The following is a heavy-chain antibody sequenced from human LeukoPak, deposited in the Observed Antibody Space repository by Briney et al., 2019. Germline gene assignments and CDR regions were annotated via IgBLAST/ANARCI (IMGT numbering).Heavy chain of an antibody. CDR2: IWYDGSNK. CDR1: GFTFSSYG. V-gene: IGHV3-30*02. D-gene: IGHD1-14*01. J-gene: IGHJ4*02. Sequence: GGSLRLSCAASGFTFSSYGMHWVRQAPGKGLEWVAVIWYDGSNKYYADSVKGRFTISRDNSNNTLYLQLNNVRTEDTATYFCAKEQYPGYFDFWGQGTLVTVSA. CDR3: AKEQYPGYFDF.